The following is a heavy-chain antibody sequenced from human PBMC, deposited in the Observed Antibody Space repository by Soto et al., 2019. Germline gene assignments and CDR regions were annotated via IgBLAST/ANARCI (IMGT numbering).Heavy chain of an antibody. CDR3: AKDYYDSSGYRRPFDY. D-gene: IGHD3-22*01. CDR1: GFTFSSYA. Sequence: GGSLRLSCAASGFTFSSYAMSWVRQAPGKGLEWVSAISGSGGSTYYADSVKGRFTISRDNSKNTLYLRMNSLRAEDTAVYYCAKDYYDSSGYRRPFDYWGQGTLVTVSS. J-gene: IGHJ4*02. V-gene: IGHV3-23*01. CDR2: ISGSGGST.